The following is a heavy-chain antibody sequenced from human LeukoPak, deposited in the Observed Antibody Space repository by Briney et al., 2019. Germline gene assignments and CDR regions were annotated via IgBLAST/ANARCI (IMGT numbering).Heavy chain of an antibody. CDR1: GFTFSSHG. CDR3: AKEAGGNPGNDY. Sequence: RGGSLRLSCGASGFTFSSHGMHWVRQAPGKGLEWVAVISYDGSNKYYADSVKGRFTISRDNSKNTLYLQMNSLRAEDTAVYYCAKEAGGNPGNDYWGQGTLVTVSS. D-gene: IGHD4-23*01. V-gene: IGHV3-30*18. CDR2: ISYDGSNK. J-gene: IGHJ4*02.